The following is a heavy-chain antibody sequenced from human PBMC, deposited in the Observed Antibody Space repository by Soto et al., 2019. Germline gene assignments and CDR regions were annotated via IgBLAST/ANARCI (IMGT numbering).Heavy chain of an antibody. V-gene: IGHV3-30*03. CDR2: ISYDGSNK. D-gene: IGHD3-16*01. CDR3: ARVGAYYYGMDV. J-gene: IGHJ6*02. Sequence: QVQLVESGGGVVQPGRSLRLSCAASGFTFSSYGMHWVRQAPGKGLEWVAVISYDGSNKYYADSVKGRFTMSRDNSKNKLYLQMNSLRAEDTAVYYCARVGAYYYGMDVWGQGTTVTVSS. CDR1: GFTFSSYG.